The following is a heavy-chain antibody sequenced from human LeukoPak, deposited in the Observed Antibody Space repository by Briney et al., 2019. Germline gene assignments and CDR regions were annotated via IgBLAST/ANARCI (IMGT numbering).Heavy chain of an antibody. D-gene: IGHD4-17*01. CDR1: GFTFSSYA. CDR2: ISGSGGSI. CDR3: AKVGPHYGDYDYFDY. V-gene: IGHV3-23*01. Sequence: GGSLRLSCAASGFTFSSYAMSWVRQAPGKGLEWVSAISGSGGSIYYADSVKGRFTISRDNSKNTLYLQMNSLRAEDTAVYYCAKVGPHYGDYDYFDYWGQGTLVTVSS. J-gene: IGHJ4*02.